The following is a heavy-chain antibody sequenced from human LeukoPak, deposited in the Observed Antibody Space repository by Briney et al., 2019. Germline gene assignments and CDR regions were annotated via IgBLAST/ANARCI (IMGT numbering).Heavy chain of an antibody. V-gene: IGHV1-69*05. CDR2: IIPSFGTA. CDR1: GGTFSSYA. Sequence: SVKVSCKASGGTFSSYAISWVRQAPGQGLEWRGGIIPSFGTANYAQKFQGRVPITTDESTSTAYVELSSLRSEYTAVYYCARGSGWYSPDYWGQGTLVTVSS. D-gene: IGHD6-19*01. J-gene: IGHJ4*02. CDR3: ARGSGWYSPDY.